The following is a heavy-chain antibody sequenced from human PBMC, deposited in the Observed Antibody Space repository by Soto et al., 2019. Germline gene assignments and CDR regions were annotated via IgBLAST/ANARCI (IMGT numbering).Heavy chain of an antibody. CDR3: ARADYDFWSGYPSGYYYYYGMDV. J-gene: IGHJ6*02. D-gene: IGHD3-3*01. Sequence: SETLSLTCAVYGGSFSGYYWSWIRQPPGKGLEWIGEINHSGSTNYNPSLKSRVTISVDTSKNQFSLKLSSVTAADTAVYYCARADYDFWSGYPSGYYYYYGMDVWGQGTTVTVSS. V-gene: IGHV4-34*01. CDR2: INHSGST. CDR1: GGSFSGYY.